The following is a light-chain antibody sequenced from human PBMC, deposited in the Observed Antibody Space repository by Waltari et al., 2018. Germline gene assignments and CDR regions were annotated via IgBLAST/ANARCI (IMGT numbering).Light chain of an antibody. CDR1: NSNVDILHL. J-gene: IGLJ1*01. CDR3: CSFAGYGIYV. V-gene: IGLV2-23*01. CDR2: ETS. Sequence: QSALTQPASVSGPPGQSVTISCTAVNSNVDILHLVSWYQHHPGRNPRLLIYETSQRPSGISHRFSGSKSANTASLTISGLQHEDEDDYFCCSFAGYGIYVFGSGTKLSVL.